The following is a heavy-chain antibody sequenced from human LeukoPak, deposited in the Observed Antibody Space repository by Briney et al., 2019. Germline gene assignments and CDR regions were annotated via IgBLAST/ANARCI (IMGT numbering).Heavy chain of an antibody. J-gene: IGHJ4*02. CDR3: ARDYRGYRAPYYFDY. CDR2: INQDGSVK. V-gene: IGHV3-7*01. CDR1: GFTFSRYW. D-gene: IGHD2-15*01. Sequence: GGSLRLSCAASGFTFSRYWMSWVRQAPGKGPEWVANINQDGSVKYYVDSVKGRFTISRDSAKNSLYLQMNSLRAEDTAVYYCARDYRGYRAPYYFDYWGQGTLVTVSS.